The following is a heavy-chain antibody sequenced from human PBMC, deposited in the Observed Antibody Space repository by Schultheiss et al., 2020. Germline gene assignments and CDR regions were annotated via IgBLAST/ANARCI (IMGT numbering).Heavy chain of an antibody. J-gene: IGHJ4*02. CDR3: ARAGFSYGTGYYFDF. V-gene: IGHV4-61*05. CDR1: GGSISSSSYY. CDR2: IYYTGAT. Sequence: SETLSLTCTVSGGSISSSSYYWGWIRQPPGKGLEWIGYIYYTGATNYNPSLKSRVTISLDASKSQFSLYLSSVTAADTAMYYCARAGFSYGTGYYFDFWGQGTLVTVS. D-gene: IGHD5-18*01.